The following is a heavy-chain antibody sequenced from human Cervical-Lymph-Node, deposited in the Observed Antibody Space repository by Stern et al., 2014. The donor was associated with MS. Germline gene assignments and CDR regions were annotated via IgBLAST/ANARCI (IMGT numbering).Heavy chain of an antibody. D-gene: IGHD4-17*01. CDR3: ARSMTTVTPYYYYGMDV. V-gene: IGHV3-33*01. CDR1: GFTFSSYG. J-gene: IGHJ6*02. CDR2: IWFDGSNK. Sequence: DQLVESGGGVVQPGRSLRLSCAASGFTFSSYGMHWVRQAPGKGLEGMAVIWFDGSNKYYADSVKGRFTISRDNSKNTLYLQMNSLRAEDTAVYYCARSMTTVTPYYYYGMDVWGQGTTVTVSS.